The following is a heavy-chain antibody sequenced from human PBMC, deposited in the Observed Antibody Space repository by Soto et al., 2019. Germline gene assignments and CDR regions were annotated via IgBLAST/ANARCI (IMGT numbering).Heavy chain of an antibody. J-gene: IGHJ5*02. D-gene: IGHD3-10*01. CDR3: ARPYYYGSGSYYNVWFDP. CDR2: INHSGST. Sequence: SEPLSLTCAVYGGSFSGYYWSWIRQPPGKGLEWIGEINHSGSTNYNPSLKSRVTISVDTSKNQFSLKLSSVTAADTAVYYCARPYYYGSGSYYNVWFDPWGQGTLVTVSS. CDR1: GGSFSGYY. V-gene: IGHV4-34*01.